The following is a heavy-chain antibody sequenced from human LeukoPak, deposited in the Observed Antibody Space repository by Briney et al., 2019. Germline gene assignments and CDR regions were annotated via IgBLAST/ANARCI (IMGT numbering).Heavy chain of an antibody. CDR2: IKRGGSEK. J-gene: IGHJ3*02. V-gene: IGHV3-7*05. D-gene: IGHD3-10*01. CDR3: ARARDYGSGKADAFDI. CDR1: GFTFSYYW. Sequence: GGSLRLSCAASGFTFSYYWMSWVRQAPGKGLEWVANIKRGGSEKYYVDSVKGRFTISRDNAENSLYLQMNSLRVEDTAVYYCARARDYGSGKADAFDIWGQGTMVTVSS.